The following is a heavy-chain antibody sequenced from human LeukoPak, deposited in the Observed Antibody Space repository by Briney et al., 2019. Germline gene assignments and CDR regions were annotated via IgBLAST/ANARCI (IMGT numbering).Heavy chain of an antibody. CDR1: GFTFSKYD. V-gene: IGHV3-30-3*01. Sequence: GGSLRLSCVASGFTFSKYDVHWVRQAPGKGLEWVAVVAYDGNNKIYADSVKGRFTISRDNSKNTLYLQMNSLRAEDTAVYYCARAAAETGAFRDNWFDPWGQGTLVTVSS. J-gene: IGHJ5*02. CDR3: ARAAAETGAFRDNWFDP. D-gene: IGHD6-19*01. CDR2: VAYDGNNK.